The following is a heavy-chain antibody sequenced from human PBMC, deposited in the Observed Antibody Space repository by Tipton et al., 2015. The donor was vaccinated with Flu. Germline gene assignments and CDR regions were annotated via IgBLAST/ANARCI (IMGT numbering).Heavy chain of an antibody. CDR3: ARLGYDFWSGYSNWFDP. V-gene: IGHV1-8*01. CDR2: MNPNSGNT. Sequence: QVQLVQSGAEVKKPGASVKVSCKASGYTFTSYDINWVRQATGQGLEWMGWMNPNSGNTGYAQKFQGRVTMTRNTSISTAYMELSSLRSEDTAVYYCARLGYDFWSGYSNWFDPWGQGTLVTVS. J-gene: IGHJ5*02. CDR1: GYTFTSYD. D-gene: IGHD3-3*01.